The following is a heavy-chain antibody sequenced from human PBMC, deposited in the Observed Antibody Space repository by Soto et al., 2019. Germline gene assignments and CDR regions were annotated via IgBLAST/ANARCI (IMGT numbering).Heavy chain of an antibody. CDR1: GGSISTYY. CDR2: IYYSGTA. J-gene: IGHJ4*02. V-gene: IGHV4-59*01. CDR3: ARSYGDYLNFDY. D-gene: IGHD4-17*01. Sequence: SETLSLTCTVSGGSISTYYWSRIRQPPGKGLEWIGYIYYSGTANYNPSLKSRVTISVDTSKNQFSLKLSSVTAADTAVYYCARSYGDYLNFDYWGQGSLVTVSS.